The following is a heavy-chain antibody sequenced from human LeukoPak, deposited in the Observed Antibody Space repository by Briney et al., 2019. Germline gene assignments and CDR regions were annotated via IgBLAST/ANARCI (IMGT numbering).Heavy chain of an antibody. CDR3: ARGRRGDYVDYYYGMVV. D-gene: IGHD4-17*01. CDR1: GGSFSGYY. J-gene: IGHJ6*02. V-gene: IGHV4-34*01. Sequence: SETLSLTCAVYGGSFSGYYWSWIRQPPGKGLEWIGEINHSGSTNHNPSLKSRVTISVDTSKNQFSLKLSSVTAADTAVYYCARGRRGDYVDYYYGMVVWGQGTTVTVSS. CDR2: INHSGST.